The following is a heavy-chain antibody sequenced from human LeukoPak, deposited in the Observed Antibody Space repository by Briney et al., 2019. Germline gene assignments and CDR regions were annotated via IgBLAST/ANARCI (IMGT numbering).Heavy chain of an antibody. CDR3: ARGCSGGSCYAYCDY. V-gene: IGHV1-69*13. D-gene: IGHD2-15*01. Sequence: ASVKVSCKASGGTFSSYAISWVRQAPGQGLEWMGGIIPIFGTANYAQKFQGRVTITADESTSTAYMELSSLRSEDTAVYYCARGCSGGSCYAYCDYWGQGTLVTVSS. CDR2: IIPIFGTA. J-gene: IGHJ4*02. CDR1: GGTFSSYA.